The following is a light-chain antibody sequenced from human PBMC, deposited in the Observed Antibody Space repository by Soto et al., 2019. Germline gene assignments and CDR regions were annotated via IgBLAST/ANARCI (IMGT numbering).Light chain of an antibody. Sequence: DIVMTQSPDSLAVSLGERATTNCKSSQSVLYSSHNKNYLAWYQQTPGKPPNMVIYWASTRESGVPARFSGSGSGTDFTLTVSSLQAEDVAVYYCQQYYPTHITFGHGTRLEI. V-gene: IGKV4-1*01. CDR3: QQYYPTHIT. CDR1: QSVLYSSHNKNY. CDR2: WAS. J-gene: IGKJ5*01.